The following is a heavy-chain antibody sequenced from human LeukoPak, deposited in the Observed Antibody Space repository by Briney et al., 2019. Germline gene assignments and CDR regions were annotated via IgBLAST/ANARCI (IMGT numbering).Heavy chain of an antibody. J-gene: IGHJ4*02. V-gene: IGHV1-46*01. CDR3: ARDGGTVVTAIPCDY. CDR1: GYTFTSCY. D-gene: IGHD2-21*02. Sequence: ASVRVSCKASGYTFTSCYMHWVRQAPGQGLEWMGIINPSGGSTSYAQKFQGRVTMTRDMSTSTVYMELSSLRSEDTAVYYCARDGGTVVTAIPCDYWGQGTLVTVSS. CDR2: INPSGGST.